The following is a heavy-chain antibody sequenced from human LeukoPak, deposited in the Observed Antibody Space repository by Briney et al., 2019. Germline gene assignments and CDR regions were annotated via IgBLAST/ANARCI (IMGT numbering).Heavy chain of an antibody. CDR3: ARDLISSENYFDY. V-gene: IGHV1-69*13. CDR1: GGTFSSYA. CDR2: IIPIFGTA. J-gene: IGHJ4*02. D-gene: IGHD6-25*01. Sequence: GASVKVSCEASGGTFSSYAISWVRQAPGQGLEWMGGIIPIFGTANYAQKFQGRVTITADESTSTAYMELSSLRSDDTAVYYCARDLISSENYFDYWGQGTLVTVSS.